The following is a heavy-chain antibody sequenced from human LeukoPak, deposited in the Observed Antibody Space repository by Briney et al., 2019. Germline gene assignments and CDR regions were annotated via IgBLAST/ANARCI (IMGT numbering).Heavy chain of an antibody. Sequence: SETLSLTCAVYGGSFSDYYWSWIRQPPGKGLERIGYIYYSGSTNYNPSLKSRVTISVDTSKNQFSLKLSSVTAADTAVYYCARNYYDSSGFGYWGQGTLVTVSS. J-gene: IGHJ4*02. CDR2: IYYSGST. CDR3: ARNYYDSSGFGY. CDR1: GGSFSDYY. V-gene: IGHV4-59*01. D-gene: IGHD3-22*01.